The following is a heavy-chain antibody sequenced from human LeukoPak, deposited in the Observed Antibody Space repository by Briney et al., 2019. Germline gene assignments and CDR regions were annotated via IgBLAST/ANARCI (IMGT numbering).Heavy chain of an antibody. D-gene: IGHD3-22*01. CDR2: ISSSGSTI. Sequence: GGSLRLSCAASGFTFSDYYMSWIRQAPGKGLEWVSYISSSGSTIYYADSVKGRFTISRDNAKNSLYLQMNSLRAEDTAVYYCARERPFRSGYYRSAAFDIWGQGTMVTVSS. V-gene: IGHV3-11*04. CDR3: ARERPFRSGYYRSAAFDI. J-gene: IGHJ3*02. CDR1: GFTFSDYY.